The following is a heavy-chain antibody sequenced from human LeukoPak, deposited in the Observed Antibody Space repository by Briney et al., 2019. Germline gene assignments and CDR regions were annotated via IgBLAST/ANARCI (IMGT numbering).Heavy chain of an antibody. CDR1: GGSFSGYY. CDR3: ASSPYYYDSSGP. Sequence: SETLSLTCAVYGGSFSGYYWSWIRRPPGKGLEWIGEINHSGSTNYNPSLKSRVTISVDTSKNQFSLKLSSVTAADTAVYYCASSPYYYDSSGPWGQGTLVTVSS. J-gene: IGHJ5*02. V-gene: IGHV4-34*01. D-gene: IGHD3-22*01. CDR2: INHSGST.